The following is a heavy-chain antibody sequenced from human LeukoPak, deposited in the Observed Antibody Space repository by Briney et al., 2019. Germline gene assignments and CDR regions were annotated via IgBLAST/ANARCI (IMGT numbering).Heavy chain of an antibody. CDR1: GDSVSSNSAA. J-gene: IGHJ4*02. Sequence: SQTLSLTCAISGDSVSSNSAAWTWIRQSPSRGLEWLGRTYYRSKWYNDYAVSVKSRITINPDTSKNQFSLQLNSVTPEDTAVYYCARDRSRYSSSWYRPTRHYFDYWGQGTLVTVSS. V-gene: IGHV6-1*01. CDR3: ARDRSRYSSSWYRPTRHYFDY. D-gene: IGHD6-13*01. CDR2: TYYRSKWYN.